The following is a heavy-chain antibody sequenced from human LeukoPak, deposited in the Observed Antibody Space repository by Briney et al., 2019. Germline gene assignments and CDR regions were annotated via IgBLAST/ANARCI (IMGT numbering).Heavy chain of an antibody. J-gene: IGHJ4*02. V-gene: IGHV3-23*01. Sequence: GGSLRLSCAASGFTFSSYAMSWVRQAPGKGLEWVSAITNSGGTTYYADSVKGWFTISRDNSKNTLYLQMNSLRAEDTAVYYCAKDPPHVSWLFDYWGQGTLVTVSS. D-gene: IGHD3-16*01. CDR2: ITNSGGTT. CDR1: GFTFSSYA. CDR3: AKDPPHVSWLFDY.